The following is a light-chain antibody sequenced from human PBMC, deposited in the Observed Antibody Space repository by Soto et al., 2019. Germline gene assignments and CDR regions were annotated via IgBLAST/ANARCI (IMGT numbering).Light chain of an antibody. CDR2: DVS. V-gene: IGLV2-14*03. Sequence: QSVLAQPASESGSPWQSITLSCTGTSRDVGGYNYVSWYQHHPGKAPKLMIYDVSNRPSGVSNRFSGSKSGNTASLTISGLQPEDEADYYCCSYTTSNTRQIVFGTGTKVTVL. CDR1: SRDVGGYNY. CDR3: CSYTTSNTRQIV. J-gene: IGLJ1*01.